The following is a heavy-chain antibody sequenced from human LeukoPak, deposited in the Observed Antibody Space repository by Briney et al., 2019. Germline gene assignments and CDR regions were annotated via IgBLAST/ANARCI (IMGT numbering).Heavy chain of an antibody. CDR1: GFTVSSNY. Sequence: GGSLRLSCAASGFTVSSNYMSWVRQAPGKGLEWVSVIYSGGSTYYADSVKDRFTISRDNYKNTLYLQMNSLRAEDTAVYYCARGRETYYFDYWGQGTLVTVSS. D-gene: IGHD1-26*01. V-gene: IGHV3-66*02. CDR3: ARGRETYYFDY. J-gene: IGHJ4*02. CDR2: IYSGGST.